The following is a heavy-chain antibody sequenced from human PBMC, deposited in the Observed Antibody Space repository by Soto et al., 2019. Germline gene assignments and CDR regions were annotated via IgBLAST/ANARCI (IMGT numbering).Heavy chain of an antibody. Sequence: PSETLSLTCSVSGDSISRFYWNWIRQPPGKGLEWIGYIYYSGSTNYNPSLKSRVTISVDTSKNQFSLKLSSVTAADTAVYYCARERPDGARLDPWGQGTLVTVSS. CDR2: IYYSGST. CDR3: ARERPDGARLDP. D-gene: IGHD6-6*01. J-gene: IGHJ5*02. V-gene: IGHV4-59*12. CDR1: GDSISRFY.